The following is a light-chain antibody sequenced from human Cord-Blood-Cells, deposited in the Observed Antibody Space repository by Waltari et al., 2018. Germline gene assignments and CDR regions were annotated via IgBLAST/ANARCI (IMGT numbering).Light chain of an antibody. CDR3: NSRDSSGNHLV. Sequence: SSELTQDPAVSVALGQTVRITCQGDSLRSYYAIWYQQKPGQAPVLVIYGKNNRPSGNPDRFSGSSSGNTASLTITGAQAEDEADYYCNSRDSSGNHLVFGGGTKLTVL. CDR2: GKN. V-gene: IGLV3-19*01. CDR1: SLRSYY. J-gene: IGLJ3*02.